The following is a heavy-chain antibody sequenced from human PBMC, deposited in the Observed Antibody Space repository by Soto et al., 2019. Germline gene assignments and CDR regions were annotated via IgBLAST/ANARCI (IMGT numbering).Heavy chain of an antibody. CDR3: ARLGNGYNYVELYYFDY. CDR2: IYYSGST. Sequence: PSETLSLTCTVSGGSISSYYWSWIRQPPGKGLEWIGYIYYSGSTNYNPSLKSRVTISVDTSKNQFSLKLSSVTAADTAVYYCARLGNGYNYVELYYFDYWGQGTLVTVSS. V-gene: IGHV4-59*08. D-gene: IGHD5-12*01. CDR1: GGSISSYY. J-gene: IGHJ4*02.